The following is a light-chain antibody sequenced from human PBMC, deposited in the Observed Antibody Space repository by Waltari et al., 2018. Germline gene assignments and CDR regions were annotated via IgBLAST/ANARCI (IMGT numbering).Light chain of an antibody. Sequence: QSALTQPASVSGSPGQSITISCTGTNTDVGGHTHVSCFQHHPGKVPKLIIFDVSSRPSGVSDRFSGSKSGNRASLTISGLQAEDEADYYCNSFTSDITWVFGGGTKVTVL. CDR3: NSFTSDITWV. V-gene: IGLV2-14*03. CDR2: DVS. CDR1: NTDVGGHTH. J-gene: IGLJ3*02.